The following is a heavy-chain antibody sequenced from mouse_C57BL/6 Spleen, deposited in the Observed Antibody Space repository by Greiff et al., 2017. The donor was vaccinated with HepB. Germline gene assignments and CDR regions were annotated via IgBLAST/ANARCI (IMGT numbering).Heavy chain of an antibody. V-gene: IGHV5-4*01. CDR2: ISDGGSYT. J-gene: IGHJ2*01. CDR3: AREGVDY. CDR1: GFTFSSYA. Sequence: EVKLVESGGGLVKPGGSLKLSCAASGFTFSSYAMSWVRQTPEKRLEWVATISDGGSYTYYPDNVKGRFTISRDNAKNNLYLQMSHLKSEDTAMYYCAREGVDYWGQGTTLTVSS.